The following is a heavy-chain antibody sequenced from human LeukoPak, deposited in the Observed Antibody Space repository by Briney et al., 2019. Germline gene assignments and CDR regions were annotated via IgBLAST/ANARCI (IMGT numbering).Heavy chain of an antibody. CDR3: ASGLEQL. Sequence: ASVKVSCKSSGYTFTSYDINWVRHAPAQGREWMGWMNPNSCNTHYAQKFQGRVTMTRNTTIRTPYMELSSLRSEDTAVYYCASGLEQLWGQGTLVTVSS. CDR2: MNPNSCNT. J-gene: IGHJ4*02. D-gene: IGHD6-13*01. V-gene: IGHV1-8*01. CDR1: GYTFTSYD.